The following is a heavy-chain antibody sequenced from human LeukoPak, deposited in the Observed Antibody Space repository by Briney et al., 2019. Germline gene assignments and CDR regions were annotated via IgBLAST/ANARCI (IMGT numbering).Heavy chain of an antibody. V-gene: IGHV1-69*13. D-gene: IGHD5-24*01. CDR3: ARGRLKNGYNYFGHFDY. Sequence: ASVKVSCKASGGTFSSYAISWVRQAPGQGLEWMGGIIPIFGTANYAQKFQGRVTITADESTSTAYMELSSLRSEDTAVYYCARGRLKNGYNYFGHFDYWGQGTPVTVSS. J-gene: IGHJ4*02. CDR2: IIPIFGTA. CDR1: GGTFSSYA.